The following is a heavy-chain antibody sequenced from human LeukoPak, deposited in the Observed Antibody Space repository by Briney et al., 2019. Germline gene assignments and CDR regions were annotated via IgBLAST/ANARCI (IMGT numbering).Heavy chain of an antibody. V-gene: IGHV3-66*01. J-gene: IGHJ6*02. CDR3: ARDSGSGSYYSYYYYYYGMDV. D-gene: IGHD3-10*01. CDR2: IYSGGST. CDR1: GFTFSSYA. Sequence: PGGSLRLSCAASGFTFSSYAMSWVRQAPGKGLEWVSVIYSGGSTYYADSVKGRFTISRDNSKNTLYLQMNSLRAEDTAVYYCARDSGSGSYYSYYYYYYGMDVWGQGTTVTVSS.